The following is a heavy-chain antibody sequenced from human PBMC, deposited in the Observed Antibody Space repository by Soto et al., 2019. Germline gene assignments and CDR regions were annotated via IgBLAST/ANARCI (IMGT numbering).Heavy chain of an antibody. CDR1: GYTFSSYA. V-gene: IGHV1-3*04. CDR2: INTGNGNT. CDR3: ARAGDDCSNARCYMIYY. D-gene: IGHD2-2*02. J-gene: IGHJ4*02. Sequence: WASVKVSCKASGYTFSSYAMHWVRQAPGQRPEWMGWINTGNGNTKYSENFQGRATITRDTSASTAYMELSSLGSDDTAVYYCARAGDDCSNARCYMIYYRGQGTQVTVSS.